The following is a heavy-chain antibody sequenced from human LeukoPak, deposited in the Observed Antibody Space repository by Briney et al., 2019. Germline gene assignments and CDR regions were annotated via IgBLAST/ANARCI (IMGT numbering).Heavy chain of an antibody. Sequence: SETLSLTCAVYGGSFSGYYWGWIRQPPGKGLEWIGSIYYSGSTYYNPSLKSRVTISVDTSKNQFSLKLSSVTAADTAVYYCARGTDDILTGYYNVADYWGQGTLVTVSS. CDR3: ARGTDDILTGYYNVADY. J-gene: IGHJ4*02. V-gene: IGHV4-34*01. CDR2: IYYSGST. CDR1: GGSFSGYY. D-gene: IGHD3-9*01.